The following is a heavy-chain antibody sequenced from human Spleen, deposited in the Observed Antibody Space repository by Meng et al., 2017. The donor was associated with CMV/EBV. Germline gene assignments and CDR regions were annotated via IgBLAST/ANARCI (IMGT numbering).Heavy chain of an antibody. CDR2: INHSGST. D-gene: IGHD2-2*01. CDR1: GGSFSGYY. J-gene: IGHJ5*02. V-gene: IGHV4-34*01. Sequence: GSLRLSCAVYGGSFSGYYWSWIRQPPGKGLEWIGEINHSGSTNYNPSLKSRVTISVDTSKNQFSLKLSSVTAADTAVYYCARRYCSSTSCYLGGFDPWGQGTLVTVSS. CDR3: ARRYCSSTSCYLGGFDP.